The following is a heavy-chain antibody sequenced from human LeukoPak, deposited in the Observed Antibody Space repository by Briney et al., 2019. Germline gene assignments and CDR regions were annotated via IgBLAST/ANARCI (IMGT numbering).Heavy chain of an antibody. CDR3: ARVSLVISLFDY. CDR2: ISAYNGNT. V-gene: IGHV1-18*01. CDR1: GYTFTSYG. D-gene: IGHD3-10*01. J-gene: IGHJ4*02. Sequence: ASVEVSCKASGYTFTSYGISWVRQAPGHGLEWMGRISAYNGNTNYAQKLQGRVTMSTDTSTSTAYMELRSLRSDDTAVYYCARVSLVISLFDYWGQGTLVTVSS.